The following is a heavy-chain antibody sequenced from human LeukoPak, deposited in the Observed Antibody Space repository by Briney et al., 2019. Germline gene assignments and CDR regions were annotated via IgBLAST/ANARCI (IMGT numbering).Heavy chain of an antibody. D-gene: IGHD3-9*01. CDR3: AREWWGYDVLTGDNWFDP. J-gene: IGHJ5*02. V-gene: IGHV1-18*01. CDR2: INTYNGDT. Sequence: ASVKVSCKASGGTFSSYAISWVRQAPGQGLEWMGGINTYNGDTNYSQKFQGRVTMTTDTSTSTVYIELRSLTSDDTAAYYCAREWWGYDVLTGDNWFDPWGQGTLVTVSS. CDR1: GGTFSSYA.